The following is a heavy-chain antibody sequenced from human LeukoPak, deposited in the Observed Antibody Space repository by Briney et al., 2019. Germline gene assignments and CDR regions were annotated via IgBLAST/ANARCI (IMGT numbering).Heavy chain of an antibody. J-gene: IGHJ1*01. CDR1: GFTFGSYG. CDR3: AIMHGYYDGSGYWVQ. D-gene: IGHD3-22*01. Sequence: PGGSLRLSCAASGFTFGSYGMSWVRQAPGTGLEWVSFITPNADRASYADSVKGRFTISRDNPRNTLYMQMNSLRDEDTAVYYCAIMHGYYDGSGYWVQWGQGTLVTVSS. CDR2: ITPNADRA. V-gene: IGHV3-23*01.